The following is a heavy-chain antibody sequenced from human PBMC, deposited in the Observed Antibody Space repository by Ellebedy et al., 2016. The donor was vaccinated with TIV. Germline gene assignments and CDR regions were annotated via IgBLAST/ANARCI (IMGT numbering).Heavy chain of an antibody. CDR3: ARHSGGHGFDI. D-gene: IGHD2-21*01. CDR1: GFSISSHR. V-gene: IGHV3-74*01. Sequence: GESLKISCAASGFSISSHRMHWVRQAAGKGLVWVSHISSDGSDTSYADSVTGRFIISRDNAENTLDLQMSSLRAEDTALYYCARHSGGHGFDIWGQGTMVTVSP. CDR2: ISSDGSDT. J-gene: IGHJ3*02.